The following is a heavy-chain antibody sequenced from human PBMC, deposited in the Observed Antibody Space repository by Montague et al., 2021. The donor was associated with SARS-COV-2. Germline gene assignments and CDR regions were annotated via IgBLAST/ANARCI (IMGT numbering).Heavy chain of an antibody. CDR1: GGSISSYSFY. D-gene: IGHD7-27*01. CDR3: ARPRGVGTYDI. V-gene: IGHV4-39*01. Sequence: SETLSLTCTVSGGSISSYSFYWGWIRQPPGKGLEWIGTIYYSGTTYYNPSLKSRVTISVDTSKNQFSLNLSSVTAADTAVYYGARPRGVGTYDIWGQGTMVTVSS. J-gene: IGHJ3*02. CDR2: IYYSGTT.